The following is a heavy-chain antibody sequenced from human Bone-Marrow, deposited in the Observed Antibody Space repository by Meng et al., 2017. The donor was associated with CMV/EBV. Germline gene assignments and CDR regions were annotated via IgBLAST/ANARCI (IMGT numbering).Heavy chain of an antibody. CDR3: TRDRDYNWNLVDY. D-gene: IGHD1-20*01. CDR2: INPNSGGT. CDR1: GYTFTAYY. Sequence: ASVKVSCKASGYTFTAYYMHWVRQAPGQGLEWVGWINPNSGGTNYAPKFHGRVTMTRDTSITTVYMELTRLRSDDAALYYCTRDRDYNWNLVDYWGQGTLVTVSS. J-gene: IGHJ4*02. V-gene: IGHV1-2*02.